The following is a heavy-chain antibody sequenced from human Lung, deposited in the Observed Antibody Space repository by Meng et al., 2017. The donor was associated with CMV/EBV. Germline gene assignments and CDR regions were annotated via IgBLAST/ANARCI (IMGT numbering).Heavy chain of an antibody. V-gene: IGHV3-30-3*01. D-gene: IGHD2-15*01. CDR1: GYTFTGYY. CDR3: AHGGGDC. J-gene: IGHJ4*02. Sequence: QVQLVQSGAEVKKPGASVKVSCKASGYTFTGYYMHWVRQAPGKGLEWVAVISYDGSNKYYADSVKGRFTISRDNSKNTLYLQMNSLRAEDTAVYYCAHGGGDCWGQGTLVTVSS. CDR2: ISYDGSNK.